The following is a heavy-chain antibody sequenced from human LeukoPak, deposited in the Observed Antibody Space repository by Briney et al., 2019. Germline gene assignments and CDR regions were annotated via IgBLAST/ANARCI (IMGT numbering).Heavy chain of an antibody. CDR2: INPNSGGT. CDR3: ARSAAARRPNFDY. D-gene: IGHD6-6*01. V-gene: IGHV1-2*02. Sequence: GASVKVSCKASGYTFTGYYMHWVRQAPGQGLEWMGWINPNSGGTNYAQKFQGRVTMTRDTSISTAYMELSRLRSDDTAVYHCARSAAARRPNFDYWGQEPWSPSPQ. CDR1: GYTFTGYY. J-gene: IGHJ4*01.